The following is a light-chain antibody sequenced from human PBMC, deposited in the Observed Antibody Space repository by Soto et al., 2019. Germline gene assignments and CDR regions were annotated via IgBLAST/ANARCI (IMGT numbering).Light chain of an antibody. CDR3: QRGDT. V-gene: IGKV3-11*01. Sequence: EIVLTQSPATLSLSPGERATLSCRASQSVSSNLAWYQQKPGQAPRLLIYDASNWATGIPARFSGSGSGTDFTLTISSLEPEDFAVYYCQRGDTFGQGTDWRL. CDR1: QSVSSN. J-gene: IGKJ5*01. CDR2: DAS.